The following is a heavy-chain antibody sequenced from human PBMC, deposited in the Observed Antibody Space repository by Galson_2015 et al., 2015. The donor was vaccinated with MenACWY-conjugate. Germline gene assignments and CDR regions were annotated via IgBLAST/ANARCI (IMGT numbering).Heavy chain of an antibody. J-gene: IGHJ3*02. CDR2: IYYSGST. D-gene: IGHD2-2*01. V-gene: IGHV4-39*01. CDR1: GGSISSSSYY. Sequence: SETLSLTCTVSGGSISSSSYYWDWIRQPPGRGLEWIGTIYYSGSTYYNSPLKSRVTISVDTSQNQFSLNLSSVTAADTAMYYCARHDRTAPARSGAFDIWGRGTMVTVSS. CDR3: ARHDRTAPARSGAFDI.